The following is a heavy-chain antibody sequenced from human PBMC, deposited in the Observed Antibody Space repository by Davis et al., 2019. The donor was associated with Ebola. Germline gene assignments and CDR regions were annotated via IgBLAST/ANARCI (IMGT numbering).Heavy chain of an antibody. CDR3: ARHSKEWLVEFDY. J-gene: IGHJ4*02. Sequence: GESLKISCKGSGYSFTSYWIGWVRQMPGKGLECMGIIYPGDSDTRYSPSFQGQVTISADKSISTAYLQWSSLKASDTAMYYCARHSKEWLVEFDYWGQGTLVTVSS. CDR2: IYPGDSDT. D-gene: IGHD6-19*01. CDR1: GYSFTSYW. V-gene: IGHV5-51*01.